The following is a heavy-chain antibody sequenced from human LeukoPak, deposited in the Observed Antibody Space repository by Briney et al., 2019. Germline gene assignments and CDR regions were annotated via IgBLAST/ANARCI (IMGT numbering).Heavy chain of an antibody. V-gene: IGHV4-39*01. CDR2: IYNSGST. Sequence: PSETLSLTCTVSGGSISSSGYYWGWVRQPPGKGLEWIGSIYNSGSTNYNPSLKSRVTISVDTSKNQLSLKLSSVTAADTAVYYCARHVWLQPFDYWGQGTLVTVSS. J-gene: IGHJ4*02. D-gene: IGHD3-9*01. CDR1: GGSISSSGYY. CDR3: ARHVWLQPFDY.